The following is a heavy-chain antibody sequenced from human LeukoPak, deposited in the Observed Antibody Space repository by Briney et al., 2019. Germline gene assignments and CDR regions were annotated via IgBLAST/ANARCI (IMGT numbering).Heavy chain of an antibody. D-gene: IGHD4-11*01. Sequence: SETLSLTCTASGGSISSYYWSWIRQPAGKGLEWIGRIYTSGSTNYNPSLKSRVTMSVDTSKNQFSLKLSSVTAADTAVYYCARYSNYEGWFDPWGQGTLVTVSS. CDR3: ARYSNYEGWFDP. J-gene: IGHJ5*02. V-gene: IGHV4-4*07. CDR2: IYTSGST. CDR1: GGSISSYY.